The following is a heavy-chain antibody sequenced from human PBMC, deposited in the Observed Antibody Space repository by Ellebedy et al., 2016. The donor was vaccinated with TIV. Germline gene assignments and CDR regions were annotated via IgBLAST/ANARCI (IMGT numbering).Heavy chain of an antibody. D-gene: IGHD1-26*01. Sequence: AASVKVSCKASGYTFTGYYMHWVRHAPGQGLEWMGWINTNSGGTNYEQKFQGWVTITRDTAISTAYMELSRLRSDDTTVYYCAREGGSYSDFDSWGQGTLVTVSS. V-gene: IGHV1-2*04. CDR3: AREGGSYSDFDS. CDR1: GYTFTGYY. CDR2: INTNSGGT. J-gene: IGHJ4*02.